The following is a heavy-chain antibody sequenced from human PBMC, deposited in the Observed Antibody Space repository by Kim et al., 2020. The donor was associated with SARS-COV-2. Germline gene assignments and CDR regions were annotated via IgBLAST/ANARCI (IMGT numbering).Heavy chain of an antibody. D-gene: IGHD2-15*01. J-gene: IGHJ6*02. Sequence: WGSLLLSCAASGFSFSSCSRNWVRQAPGKGLEWVSSISSSSMYIYYAASVKVRFTISRDKAKDSLYLQMNSLRAEDTAVYYCARDLHVLVAARYYYYYYGIDVWGQGTTVTVSS. CDR3: ARDLHVLVAARYYYYYYGIDV. CDR1: GFSFSSCS. V-gene: IGHV3-21*01. CDR2: ISSSSMYI.